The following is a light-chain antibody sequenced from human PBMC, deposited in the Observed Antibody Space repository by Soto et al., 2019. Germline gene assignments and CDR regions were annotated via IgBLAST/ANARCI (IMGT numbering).Light chain of an antibody. CDR3: QQRSNWPPYT. CDR1: QSVSSY. J-gene: IGKJ2*01. V-gene: IGKV3-11*01. CDR2: DAS. Sequence: EIVLTQSPATLSLSPGERATLSCRASQSVSSYLAWYQQTPGQAPRLLIYDASNRATGIPARFSGSGSGTDFTLTTSSLEPEDFAVYYCQQRSNWPPYTFGQGTKLEIK.